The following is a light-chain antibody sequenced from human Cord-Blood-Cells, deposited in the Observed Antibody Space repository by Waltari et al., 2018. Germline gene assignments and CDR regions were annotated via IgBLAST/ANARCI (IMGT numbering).Light chain of an antibody. CDR1: SSDVGGYNS. J-gene: IGLJ2*01. Sequence: QSALTQPASVSGSPGQSITISCTGTSSDVGGYNSVSWYQQHPGQAPKLMIYAVSNRPAGVANRFSGSKSGNTASLAISGLQAEDEADYYCSSYTSSSTLVFGGGTKLTVL. CDR3: SSYTSSSTLV. CDR2: AVS. V-gene: IGLV2-14*01.